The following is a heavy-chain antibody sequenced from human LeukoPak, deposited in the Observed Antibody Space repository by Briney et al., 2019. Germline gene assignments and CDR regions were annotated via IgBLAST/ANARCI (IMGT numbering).Heavy chain of an antibody. D-gene: IGHD3-22*01. CDR1: GYTFTGYY. Sequence: ASVKVSCKASGYTFTGYYMHWVRQAPGQGLEWMGWINPNSGGTNYAQKFQGRVTMTRDTSISTAYMELSRLRSDDTAVYYCARGNYYDSSGYYDYWGQGTLVTVSS. J-gene: IGHJ4*02. CDR3: ARGNYYDSSGYYDY. V-gene: IGHV1-2*02. CDR2: INPNSGGT.